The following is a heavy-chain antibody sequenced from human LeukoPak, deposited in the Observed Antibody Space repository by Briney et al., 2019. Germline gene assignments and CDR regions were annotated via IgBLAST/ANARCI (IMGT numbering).Heavy chain of an antibody. J-gene: IGHJ4*02. D-gene: IGHD6-19*01. CDR2: INPNSGGT. V-gene: IGHV1-2*06. Sequence: ASVKVSRKASGYTFTGYYMHWVRQAPGQGLEWMGRINPNSGGTNYAQKFQGRVTMTRDTSISTAYMELSRLRSDDTAVYYCTRDSVAGEFDYWGQGTLVTVSS. CDR3: TRDSVAGEFDY. CDR1: GYTFTGYY.